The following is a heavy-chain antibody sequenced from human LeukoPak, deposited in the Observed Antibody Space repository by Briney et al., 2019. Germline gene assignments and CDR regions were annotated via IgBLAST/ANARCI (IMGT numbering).Heavy chain of an antibody. D-gene: IGHD3-9*01. CDR2: ITYDGSNK. CDR1: GFSFKDYN. Sequence: GGSLRLSCAASGFSFKDYNMHWVRQAPGKGLEWVAVITYDGSNKYYTDSVKGRFTISRDNSKNTLYLQMNSLRAEDTAVYYCARDYDILTGYYQGGAFDIWGQGTMVTVSS. CDR3: ARDYDILTGYYQGGAFDI. V-gene: IGHV3-30*03. J-gene: IGHJ3*02.